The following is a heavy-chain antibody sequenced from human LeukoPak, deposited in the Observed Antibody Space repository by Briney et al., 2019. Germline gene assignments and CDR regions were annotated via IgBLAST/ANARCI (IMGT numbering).Heavy chain of an antibody. V-gene: IGHV3-30*04. D-gene: IGHD3-3*01. J-gene: IGHJ4*02. CDR2: ISYDGSFQ. CDR1: GFNFVNYA. CDR3: AREIRGYYAAY. Sequence: GGSLRLSCAASGFNFVNYAMHWVRQAPGKGLDWVAPISYDGSFQSYADSVKGRFTISRDSSTNTVSLQMNSLRDEDTAMYCCAREIRGYYAAYWGQGSLVTVSS.